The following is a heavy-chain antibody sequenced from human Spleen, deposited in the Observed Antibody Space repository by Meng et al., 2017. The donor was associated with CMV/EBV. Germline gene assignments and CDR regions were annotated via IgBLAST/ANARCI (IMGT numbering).Heavy chain of an antibody. V-gene: IGHV4-34*01. CDR1: GGSFSGYY. J-gene: IGHJ4*02. CDR3: ARGPLFDY. CDR2: INHSGST. Sequence: LVLTCAVYGGSFSGYYWCWIRQPPGKGLEWIGEINHSGSTNYSPSLKSRVTISVDTSKNQFSLKLSSVTAADTAVYYCARGPLFDYWGQGSLVTVSS.